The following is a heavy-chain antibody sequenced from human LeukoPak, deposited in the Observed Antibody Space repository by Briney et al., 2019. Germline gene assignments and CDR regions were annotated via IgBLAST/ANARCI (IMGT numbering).Heavy chain of an antibody. CDR1: GDTFTSYW. Sequence: GESLKISCKGSGDTFTSYWIGWVRQMPGKGLEWMGIIFPDDSDTRYSPSFQGQVTVSADKSISTAYLQWSSLKASDTAMYYCARGRVAAAGTGYLPFDYWGQGTLVTVSS. CDR3: ARGRVAAAGTGYLPFDY. CDR2: IFPDDSDT. D-gene: IGHD6-13*01. V-gene: IGHV5-51*01. J-gene: IGHJ4*02.